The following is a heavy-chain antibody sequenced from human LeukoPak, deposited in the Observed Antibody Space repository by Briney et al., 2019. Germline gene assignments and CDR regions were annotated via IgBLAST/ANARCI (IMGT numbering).Heavy chain of an antibody. D-gene: IGHD3-22*01. CDR3: ARDGYDSSGSY. J-gene: IGHJ4*02. CDR2: IYSGGST. CDR1: GFTVSSNY. V-gene: IGHV3-53*01. Sequence: PGGSLRLSCAASGFTVSSNYMSWVRQAPGKGLEWVSVIYSGGSTYYADSVKGRFTISRDNSKNTLYLQMNSLRAEDTAVYYCARDGYDSSGSYWGQGTLVTVSS.